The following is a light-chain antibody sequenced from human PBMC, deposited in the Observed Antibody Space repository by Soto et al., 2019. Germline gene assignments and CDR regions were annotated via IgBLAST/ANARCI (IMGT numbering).Light chain of an antibody. J-gene: IGKJ4*01. V-gene: IGKV3-11*01. Sequence: EIVLTQSPATLSLSPGERATLSCRASQSVSSYLAWYQQKPGQAPRLLIYDASNRATGIPARFSGSGSRTDFTLTISSLQAEDFAVYYCQQRSNWPPLTFGGGTKVEIK. CDR3: QQRSNWPPLT. CDR2: DAS. CDR1: QSVSSY.